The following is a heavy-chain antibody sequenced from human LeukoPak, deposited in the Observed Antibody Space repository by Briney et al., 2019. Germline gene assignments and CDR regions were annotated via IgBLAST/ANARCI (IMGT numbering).Heavy chain of an antibody. Sequence: SETLSLTCTVSGGSITSNYWSWIRQPPGKGLEWIGYISYSRGTNYSPSLKSRVAISIDTSKNQFSLILSSVTTADTAVYYCARLSGPGYYYYGMDVWGQGTTVTVSS. D-gene: IGHD3-3*01. CDR3: ARLSGPGYYYYGMDV. CDR1: GGSITSNY. V-gene: IGHV4-59*13. J-gene: IGHJ6*02. CDR2: ISYSRGT.